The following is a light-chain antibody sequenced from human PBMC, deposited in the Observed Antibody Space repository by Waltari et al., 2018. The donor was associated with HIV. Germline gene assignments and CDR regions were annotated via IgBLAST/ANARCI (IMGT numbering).Light chain of an antibody. J-gene: IGLJ2*01. V-gene: IGLV2-23*02. Sequence: QSALTQPASVSGSPGQSITISCTGTISYVGSYYLVSWYQQHPGKAPKLMIYEVSKRPSGVSNRFAGSKSGNTASLTISGLQAEDEADYYCCSYAGSSTFVVFGGGTKLTVL. CDR3: CSYAGSSTFVV. CDR1: ISYVGSYYL. CDR2: EVS.